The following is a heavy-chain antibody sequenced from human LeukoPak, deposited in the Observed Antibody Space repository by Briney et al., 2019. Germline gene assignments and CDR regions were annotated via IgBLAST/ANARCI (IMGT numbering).Heavy chain of an antibody. CDR2: IDPRDSYS. CDR1: GYRFTSYW. D-gene: IGHD3-9*01. J-gene: IGHJ4*02. CDR3: VTGGYANYDILTGYYSTQYYFDS. Sequence: GESLKISCKGSGYRFTSYWISWVRQMPGKGLEWMGRIDPRDSYSNYSPSFQGHVTISADNSISTAYLQWTSLKASDTAMYYCVTGGYANYDILTGYYSTQYYFDSWGQGTLVTVSS. V-gene: IGHV5-10-1*01.